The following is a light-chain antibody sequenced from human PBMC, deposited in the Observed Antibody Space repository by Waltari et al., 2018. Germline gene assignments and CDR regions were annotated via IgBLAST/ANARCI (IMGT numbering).Light chain of an antibody. Sequence: SYVLPQPPSVSVTLGQPARITCGINNIGRRSVHWCQQRPGQAPVLVIYYDTDRPSGIPERFSGSNSGDTATLTISRVEAGDEADYYCQVWDSSRAHVVFGGGTRLTVL. V-gene: IGLV3-21*04. CDR2: YDT. CDR3: QVWDSSRAHVV. J-gene: IGLJ3*02. CDR1: NIGRRS.